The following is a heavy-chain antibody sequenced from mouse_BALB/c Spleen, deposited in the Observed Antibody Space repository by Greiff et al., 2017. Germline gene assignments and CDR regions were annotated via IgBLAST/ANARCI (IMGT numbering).Heavy chain of an antibody. CDR2: IRLKSNNYAT. V-gene: IGHV6-6*02. D-gene: IGHD2-10*01. Sequence: EVQRVESGGGLVQPGGSMKLSCVASGFTFSNYWMNWVRQSPEKGLEWVAEIRLKSNNYATHYAESVKGRFTISRDDSKSSVYLQMNNLRAEDTGIYYCTRPYYGNFYWYFDVWGAGTTVTVSS. CDR1: GFTFSNYW. CDR3: TRPYYGNFYWYFDV. J-gene: IGHJ1*01.